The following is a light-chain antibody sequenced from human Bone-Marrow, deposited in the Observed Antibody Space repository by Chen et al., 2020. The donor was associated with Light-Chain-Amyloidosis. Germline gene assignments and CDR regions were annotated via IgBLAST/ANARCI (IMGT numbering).Light chain of an antibody. Sequence: IQMTQSPSSLSASVGDRVTITCQANQDIDNYLNWYQQKPGKAPNLLIYDASNLETGVATRFSGRGSGTHFTLTISSLHPEDFETYFCQQYDSLPLTFGGGTKIETK. J-gene: IGKJ4*01. V-gene: IGKV1-33*01. CDR2: DAS. CDR1: QDIDNY. CDR3: QQYDSLPLT.